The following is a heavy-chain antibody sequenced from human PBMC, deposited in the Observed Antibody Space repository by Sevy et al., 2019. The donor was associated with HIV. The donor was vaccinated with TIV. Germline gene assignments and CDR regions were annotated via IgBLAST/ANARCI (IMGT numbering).Heavy chain of an antibody. CDR2: IKSKTDGGAT. V-gene: IGHV3-15*01. D-gene: IGHD2-2*01. Sequence: GGSLRLSCAASGFTFSNAWMSWVRQAPGKGLEWVGRIKSKTDGGATDYAAPVKGRFTISRDDLRNSLYLQMNSLKTEDTAVHYGTTTMTPDIVVVPAARRGAFDIWGQGTMVTVSS. CDR1: GFTFSNAW. J-gene: IGHJ3*02. CDR3: TTTMTPDIVVVPAARRGAFDI.